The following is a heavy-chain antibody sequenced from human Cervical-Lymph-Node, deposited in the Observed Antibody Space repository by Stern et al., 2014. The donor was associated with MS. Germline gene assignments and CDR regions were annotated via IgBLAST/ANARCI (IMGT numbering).Heavy chain of an antibody. D-gene: IGHD2/OR15-2a*01. Sequence: EMQLVESGGGLVQPGGSLRLSWVASGFSFGTSWMSWVRQPPGRGLEWVANIRQDGYDKFYVDSVKGRFTISRDNARNSLYLQMNSLTVADTAVYYCARDRRAFLDYWGQGTHVAVSS. CDR3: ARDRRAFLDY. CDR1: GFSFGTSW. V-gene: IGHV3-7*01. CDR2: IRQDGYDK. J-gene: IGHJ4*02.